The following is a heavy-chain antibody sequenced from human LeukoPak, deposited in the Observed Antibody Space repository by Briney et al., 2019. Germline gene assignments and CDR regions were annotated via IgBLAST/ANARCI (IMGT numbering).Heavy chain of an antibody. CDR3: SRYCTTTTCLQDYGMDV. CDR2: IRSKAFGGTT. V-gene: IGHV3-49*04. J-gene: IGHJ6*02. Sequence: GGSLRLSCTASGFTFGDYAMSWVRQAPGNGLEWVGFIRSKAFGGTTEYAASVKGRFTISRDDSKSIASLQMNSLKTEDAAVYYCSRYCTTTTCLQDYGMDVWGHGTTVAVSS. CDR1: GFTFGDYA. D-gene: IGHD2-2*01.